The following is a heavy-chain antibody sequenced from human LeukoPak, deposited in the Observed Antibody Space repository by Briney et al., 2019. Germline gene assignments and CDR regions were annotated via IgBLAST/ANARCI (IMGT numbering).Heavy chain of an antibody. CDR3: ARSDCSSTSCYAFDI. V-gene: IGHV4-59*08. J-gene: IGHJ3*02. Sequence: PSETLSLTCTVSGGSISSYYWSWIRQPPGKGLECIGYIYNSGSTNYNPSLKSRVSISVDTSKNQFSLKLSSVTAADTAVYYCARSDCSSTSCYAFDIWGQGTMVTVSS. CDR1: GGSISSYY. CDR2: IYNSGST. D-gene: IGHD2-2*01.